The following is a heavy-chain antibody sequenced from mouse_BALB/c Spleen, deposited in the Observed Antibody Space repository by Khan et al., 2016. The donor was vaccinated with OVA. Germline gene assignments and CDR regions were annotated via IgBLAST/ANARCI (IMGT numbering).Heavy chain of an antibody. CDR1: GYSITSGYG. Sequence: EVQLQQSGPGLVKPSQSLSLTCTVTGYSITSGYGWNWIRQFPGNKLEWIGYISYSGSTNYNPSLKSRISITRDTSKNQFFLQLNSVTTEDTATYYCARTARIKYWGQGTTLTVSS. CDR2: ISYSGST. V-gene: IGHV3-2*02. CDR3: ARTARIKY. J-gene: IGHJ2*01. D-gene: IGHD1-2*01.